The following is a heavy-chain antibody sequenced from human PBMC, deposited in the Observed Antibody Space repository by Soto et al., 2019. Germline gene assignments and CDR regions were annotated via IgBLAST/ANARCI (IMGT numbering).Heavy chain of an antibody. CDR1: GSSISSYY. D-gene: IGHD3-22*01. V-gene: IGHV4-59*01. Sequence: SETLSLTCTVSGSSISSYYWSWIRQPPRKGLEWIGHIYYSGSTNYNPPLKSRVTISVDTSKNQFSLKLSSATAADTAVYYCARAREDYYYDSSGYYNDYWGQGTLVTVSS. CDR2: IYYSGST. CDR3: ARAREDYYYDSSGYYNDY. J-gene: IGHJ4*02.